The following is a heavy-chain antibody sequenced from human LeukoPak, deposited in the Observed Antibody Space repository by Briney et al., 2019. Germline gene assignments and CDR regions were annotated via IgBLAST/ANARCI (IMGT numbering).Heavy chain of an antibody. V-gene: IGHV1-69*04. Sequence: ASVTVSCKASGGTFSSYAISWVRQAPGQGLEWMGRIIPILGIANYAQKFQGRVTITADKSTSTAYMELSSLRSEDTAVYYCARSRDSSGYDFDYWGQGTLVTVSS. CDR3: ARSRDSSGYDFDY. CDR1: GGTFSSYA. J-gene: IGHJ4*02. D-gene: IGHD3-22*01. CDR2: IIPILGIA.